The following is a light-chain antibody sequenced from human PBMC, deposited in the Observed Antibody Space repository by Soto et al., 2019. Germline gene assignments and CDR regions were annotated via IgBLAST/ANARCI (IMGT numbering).Light chain of an antibody. V-gene: IGKV3-15*01. J-gene: IGKJ2*01. CDR3: QQYNNWPPYT. Sequence: EIVMTQSPATLSVSPGDRATVSCRASQGISSNLAWYQHKPGQAPRLLIYGASTRATGIPDRFSGSGSGAEFTLTISNLQSEDFAVYYCQQYNNWPPYTFGQGTKVDLK. CDR1: QGISSN. CDR2: GAS.